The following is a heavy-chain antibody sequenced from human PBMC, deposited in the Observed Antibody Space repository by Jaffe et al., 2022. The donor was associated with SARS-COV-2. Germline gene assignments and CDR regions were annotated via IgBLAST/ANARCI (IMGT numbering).Heavy chain of an antibody. CDR3: AGAGSYYDSSGSLNYGMDV. Sequence: QVQLVQSGAEVKKPGSSVKVSCKASGGTFSSYAISWVRQAPGQGLEWMGGIIPIFGTANYAQKFQGRVTITADESTSTAYMELSSLRSEDTAVYYCAGAGSYYDSSGSLNYGMDVWGQGTTVTVSS. D-gene: IGHD3-22*01. V-gene: IGHV1-69*01. J-gene: IGHJ6*02. CDR2: IIPIFGTA. CDR1: GGTFSSYA.